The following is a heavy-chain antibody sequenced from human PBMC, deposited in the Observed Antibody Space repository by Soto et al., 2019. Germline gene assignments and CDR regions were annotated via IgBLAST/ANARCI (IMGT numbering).Heavy chain of an antibody. Sequence: PGGSLRLSCAASGFTFSDYYMSWIRQAPGKGLEWVSYISSSGSTIYYADSVKGRFTISRDNSKNTLYLQMNSLRAEDTAVYYCAKEKTGKGPRDAFDIWGQGTMVTVSS. CDR3: AKEKTGKGPRDAFDI. J-gene: IGHJ3*02. V-gene: IGHV3-11*04. CDR2: ISSSGSTI. CDR1: GFTFSDYY. D-gene: IGHD3-10*01.